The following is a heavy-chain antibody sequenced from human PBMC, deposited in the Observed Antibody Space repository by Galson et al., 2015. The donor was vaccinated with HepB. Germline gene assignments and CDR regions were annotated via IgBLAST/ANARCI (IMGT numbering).Heavy chain of an antibody. J-gene: IGHJ4*02. CDR3: AIPTGFSPYSGTFSFSFDH. Sequence: QSGAEVKKPGESLKISCKGSGYSFSNHWIGWVRQMPGKGLEWMGVISPGDSNIRYSPSFHGHVSISVDKSINTAYLQWTSLKASDTAIYYCAIPTGFSPYSGTFSFSFDHWGQGTLVTVSS. D-gene: IGHD1-26*01. CDR1: GYSFSNHW. V-gene: IGHV5-51*01. CDR2: ISPGDSNI.